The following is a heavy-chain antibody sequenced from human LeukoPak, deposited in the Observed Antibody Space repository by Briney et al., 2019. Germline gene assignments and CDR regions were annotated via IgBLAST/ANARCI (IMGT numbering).Heavy chain of an antibody. V-gene: IGHV4-59*01. Sequence: SETLSLTCTVSGGSISSYYWSWLRQPPGKGLEWIGYIYYSGSTNYNPSLKSRVTLSVDTSKSQFSLKLSSVTAADTAVYYCARVGYSGYGYYFDNWGQGTLVTVSS. D-gene: IGHD5-12*01. CDR2: IYYSGST. J-gene: IGHJ4*02. CDR1: GGSISSYY. CDR3: ARVGYSGYGYYFDN.